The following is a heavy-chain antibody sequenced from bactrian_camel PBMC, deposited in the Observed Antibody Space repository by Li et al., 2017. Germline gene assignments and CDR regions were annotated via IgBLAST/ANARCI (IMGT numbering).Heavy chain of an antibody. CDR1: GYTSSTVC. J-gene: IGHJ4*01. Sequence: HAQLVESGGGSVEAGESLRLSCSASGYTSSTVCMGRFRQAPGKEREGVAAQATGYTGDAYTNYVDSVKGRFTISQDSAKNTVSLQMNSLKPEDTAMYYCAAGRACIDLGRGRPDYRGPGTQVTVS. V-gene: IGHV3S53*01. D-gene: IGHD4*01. CDR3: AAGRACIDLGRGRPDY. CDR2: YTGDAYT.